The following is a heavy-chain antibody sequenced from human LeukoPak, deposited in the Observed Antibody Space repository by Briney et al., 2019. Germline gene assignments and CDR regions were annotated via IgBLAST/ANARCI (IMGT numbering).Heavy chain of an antibody. J-gene: IGHJ4*02. D-gene: IGHD2-2*02. V-gene: IGHV3-20*04. CDR2: INWNGDTT. CDR1: GFTFSSYE. CDR3: ARGGNPYPVDY. Sequence: GGSLRLSCAASGFTFSSYEMNWVRQAPGKGLEWVSGINWNGDTTNYVDSVKGRFTISRDNSKNSLYLQMNSLRAEDTAFYYCARGGNPYPVDYWGQGILVTVSS.